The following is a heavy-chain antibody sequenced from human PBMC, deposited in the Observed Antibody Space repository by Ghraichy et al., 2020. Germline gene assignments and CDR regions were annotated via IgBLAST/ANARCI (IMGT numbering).Heavy chain of an antibody. Sequence: GGSLRLSCAASGFTVSSNYMSWVRQAPGKGLEWVSVIYSGGSTYYADSVKGRFTISRHNSKNTLYLQMNSLRAEDTAVYYCARDLGGADYGGNSGEGGMDVWGQGTTVTVSS. CDR3: ARDLGGADYGGNSGEGGMDV. V-gene: IGHV3-53*04. CDR2: IYSGGST. D-gene: IGHD4-23*01. CDR1: GFTVSSNY. J-gene: IGHJ6*02.